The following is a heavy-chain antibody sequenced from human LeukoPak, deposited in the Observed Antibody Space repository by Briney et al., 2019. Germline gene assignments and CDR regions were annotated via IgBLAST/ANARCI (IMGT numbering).Heavy chain of an antibody. CDR1: GDSVSSNSAA. CDR3: ATPRESYYGSGSYPPAFDI. CDR2: TFYRSKWYN. J-gene: IGHJ3*02. Sequence: SQTLSLTCAISGDSVSSNSAAWNWIRQSPSRGLEWLGRTFYRSKWYNDYIVSVESRININPDTSKNQSSLKLNSVTAADTAVYYCATPRESYYGSGSYPPAFDIWGQGTMVTVSS. V-gene: IGHV6-1*01. D-gene: IGHD3-10*01.